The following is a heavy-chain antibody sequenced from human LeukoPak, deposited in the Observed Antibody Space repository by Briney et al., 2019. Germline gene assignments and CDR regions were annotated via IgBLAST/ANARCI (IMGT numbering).Heavy chain of an antibody. CDR2: ISGSGGST. CDR3: ARGSVAGNHAFDI. D-gene: IGHD6-19*01. V-gene: IGHV3-23*01. J-gene: IGHJ3*02. CDR1: GFTFSSYA. Sequence: GGSLRLSCAASGFTFSSYAMSWVRQAPGKGLEWVSAISGSGGSTYYADSVKGRFTISRDNSKNTLYLQMNSLRAGDTAVYYCARGSVAGNHAFDIWGQGTVVTVSS.